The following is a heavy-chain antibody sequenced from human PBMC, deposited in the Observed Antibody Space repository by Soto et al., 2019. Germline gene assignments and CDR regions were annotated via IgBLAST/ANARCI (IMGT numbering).Heavy chain of an antibody. Sequence: PGGSLRLSCAASGFTFSSYGMHWVRQAPGKGLEWVAVISYDGSNKYYADSVKGRFTISRDNSKNTLYLQMNSLRAEDTAVYYCAKDLVRITIFGVVISPRPYYGMDVWGQGTTVTVSS. CDR3: AKDLVRITIFGVVISPRPYYGMDV. J-gene: IGHJ6*02. V-gene: IGHV3-30*18. D-gene: IGHD3-3*01. CDR1: GFTFSSYG. CDR2: ISYDGSNK.